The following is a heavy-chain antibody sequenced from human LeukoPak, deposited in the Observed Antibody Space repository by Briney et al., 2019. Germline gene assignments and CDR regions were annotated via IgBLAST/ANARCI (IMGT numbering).Heavy chain of an antibody. J-gene: IGHJ4*02. CDR3: ASLGSGSSPIIDFDY. D-gene: IGHD3-10*01. V-gene: IGHV1-46*01. Sequence: ASVKVSCKASGYTFTSYGINWVRQAPGQGLEWMGIIDPSGGGTSYAQKFQGRVTMTRDTPTSTVYMELSSLRSEDTAVYYCASLGSGSSPIIDFDYWGQGTLVTVSS. CDR2: IDPSGGGT. CDR1: GYTFTSYG.